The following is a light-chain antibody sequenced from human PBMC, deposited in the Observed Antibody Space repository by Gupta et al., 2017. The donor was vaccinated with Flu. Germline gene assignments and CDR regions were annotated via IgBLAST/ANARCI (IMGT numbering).Light chain of an antibody. Sequence: DIVMTQSPDSLAVSLGDRATINCKSRQSVLYSSNNKNYLAWYQQKPGQPPKLLIYWAFIRESGVPDRFSGSGSGTDFTLTISSLQAEDVAVYYCQQYYTTHTFGQGTKVEIK. CDR3: QQYYTTHT. CDR1: QSVLYSSNNKNY. V-gene: IGKV4-1*01. CDR2: WAF. J-gene: IGKJ1*01.